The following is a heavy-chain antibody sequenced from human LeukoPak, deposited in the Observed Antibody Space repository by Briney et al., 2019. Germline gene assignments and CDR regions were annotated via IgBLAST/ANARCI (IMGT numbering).Heavy chain of an antibody. D-gene: IGHD5-12*01. V-gene: IGHV3-21*01. CDR2: ISSSSSYI. CDR1: GFTFSSYS. Sequence: GGSLRLSCAASGFTFSSYSMNWVRQAPGKGLEWVSSISSSSSYIYYADSVKGRFTISRDNAKNSLYLQMNSLRAEDTAVYYCARDTGLEWLRLPPDYWGQGTLVTVSS. CDR3: ARDTGLEWLRLPPDY. J-gene: IGHJ4*02.